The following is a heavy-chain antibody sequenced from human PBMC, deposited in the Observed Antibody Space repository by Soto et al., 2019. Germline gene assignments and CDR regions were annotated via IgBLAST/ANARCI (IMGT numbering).Heavy chain of an antibody. V-gene: IGHV4-59*01. CDR1: GGSISGRC. D-gene: IGHD3-22*01. CDR3: AKSHYDSSGYYINDH. CDR2: FCYTGST. Sequence: SETLSLTCTVSGGSISGRCWSWVRQSPGKGLEWIGYFCYTGSTNYNPSLKSRVTISVDRSKTQCSLKLTSVTAADTAVYYCAKSHYDSSGYYINDHWGQGTLVTVSS. J-gene: IGHJ5*02.